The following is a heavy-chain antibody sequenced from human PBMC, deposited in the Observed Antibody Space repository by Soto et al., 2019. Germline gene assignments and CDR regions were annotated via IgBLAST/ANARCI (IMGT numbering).Heavy chain of an antibody. CDR1: GFTLWSYG. V-gene: IGHV3-30*18. CDR3: AKDQYGRGLDY. J-gene: IGHJ4*02. Sequence: GGSLRLCCAASGFTLWSYGMHWVRQAPGKGLEWVAVISYDGSNKYYADSVKGRFTISRDNSKNTLYLQMNSLRAEDTAVYYCAKDQYGRGLDYWGQGTLVTVSS. CDR2: ISYDGSNK. D-gene: IGHD3-16*01.